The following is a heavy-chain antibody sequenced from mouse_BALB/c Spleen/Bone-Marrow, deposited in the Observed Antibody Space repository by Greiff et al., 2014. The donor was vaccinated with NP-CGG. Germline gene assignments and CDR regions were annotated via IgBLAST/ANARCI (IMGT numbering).Heavy chain of an antibody. V-gene: IGHV1-14*01. J-gene: IGHJ1*01. CDR2: INPYNDGT. D-gene: IGHD2-2*01. CDR3: ARSLYGYDWYFDV. CDR1: GYTFTSYV. Sequence: EVQLVESGPELVKPGASVKMSCKASGYTFTSYVIHWAKQKPGQGLEWIGNINPYNDGTKYNEKFKGKATLTSDKSSSTAYMELSSLTSEDSAVYYCARSLYGYDWYFDVWGAGTTVTVSS.